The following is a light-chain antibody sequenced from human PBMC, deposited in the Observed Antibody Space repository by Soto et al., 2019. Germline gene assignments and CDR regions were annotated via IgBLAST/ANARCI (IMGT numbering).Light chain of an antibody. CDR3: QQYGSSPPIT. CDR2: LGS. CDR1: QSLLHSNGYNY. V-gene: IGKV2-28*01. Sequence: LVSQSPRSLAVTPGKQASISCRSSQSLLHSNGYNYLDWYLQKPGQSPQLLFYLGSNRASGVPDRFSGSGSGTDFTLTISSLEPEDFAVYYCQQYGSSPPITFGQGTRLEIK. J-gene: IGKJ5*01.